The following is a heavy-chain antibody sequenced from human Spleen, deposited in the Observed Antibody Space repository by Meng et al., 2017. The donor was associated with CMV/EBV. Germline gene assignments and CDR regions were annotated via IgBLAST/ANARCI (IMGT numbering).Heavy chain of an antibody. CDR2: ISSSSSYI. CDR1: GFTFSSYS. D-gene: IGHD6-6*01. V-gene: IGHV3-21*01. J-gene: IGHJ4*02. Sequence: LSLTCAASGFTFSSYSMNWVRQAPGKGLEWVSSISSSSSYIYYADSVKGRFTISRDNAKNSLYLQMNSLRAEDTAVYYCAKDPRYSSSSGGYFDYWGQGTLVTVSS. CDR3: AKDPRYSSSSGGYFDY.